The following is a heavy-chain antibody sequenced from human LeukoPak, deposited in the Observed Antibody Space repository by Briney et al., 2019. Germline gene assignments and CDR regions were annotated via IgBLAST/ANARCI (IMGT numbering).Heavy chain of an antibody. J-gene: IGHJ6*03. Sequence: GESLKISCKGSGYSFTSYWIGWVRQMPGKGLEWMGIIYPGDSDTRYSPSFQGQVTISADKSISTAYLQWSSLKASDTAMYYCARLPQTFWSGYKYYYYMDVWGKGTTVTVSS. V-gene: IGHV5-51*01. CDR3: ARLPQTFWSGYKYYYYMDV. CDR2: IYPGDSDT. D-gene: IGHD3-3*01. CDR1: GYSFTSYW.